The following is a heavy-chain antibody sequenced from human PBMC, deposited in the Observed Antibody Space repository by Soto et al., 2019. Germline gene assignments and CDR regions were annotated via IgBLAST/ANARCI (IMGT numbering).Heavy chain of an antibody. CDR3: ARGPHDFWSGYYMRRYYFDY. V-gene: IGHV3-33*01. D-gene: IGHD3-3*01. Sequence: PGGSLRLSCAASGFTFSSYGMHWVRQAPGKGLEWVAVIWYDGSNKYYADSVKGRFTISRDNSKNTLYLQMNSLRAEDTAVYYCARGPHDFWSGYYMRRYYFDYWGQGTLVTVSS. CDR2: IWYDGSNK. J-gene: IGHJ4*02. CDR1: GFTFSSYG.